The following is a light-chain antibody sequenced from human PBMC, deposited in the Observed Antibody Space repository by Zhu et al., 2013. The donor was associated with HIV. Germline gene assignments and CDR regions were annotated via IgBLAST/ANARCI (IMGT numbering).Light chain of an antibody. CDR3: QQYGTSPTWT. V-gene: IGKV3D-20*01. Sequence: EIVLTQSPGTLSLSPGERATLSCRASQSVTYNYLAWYQHKPGLAPRLLIYDASSRATGIPDKFSGSGSGTDFTLTISRLEAEDIAVYYCQQYGTSPTWTFGQGTKVEIK. J-gene: IGKJ1*01. CDR1: QSVTYNY. CDR2: DAS.